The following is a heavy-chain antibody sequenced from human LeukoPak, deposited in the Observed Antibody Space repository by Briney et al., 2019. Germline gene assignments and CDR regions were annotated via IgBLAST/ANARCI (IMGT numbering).Heavy chain of an antibody. D-gene: IGHD3-10*01. CDR1: GGTFNSYA. V-gene: IGHV1-69*04. Sequence: SVKVSCKASGGTFNSYAISWVRQAPGQGLEWMGRIIPILGIANYAQKFQGRVTITADKSTSTAYMELSSLRSEDTAVYYCARAPAYYGSGSYHTVFDYWGQGTLVTVSS. CDR3: ARAPAYYGSGSYHTVFDY. J-gene: IGHJ4*02. CDR2: IIPILGIA.